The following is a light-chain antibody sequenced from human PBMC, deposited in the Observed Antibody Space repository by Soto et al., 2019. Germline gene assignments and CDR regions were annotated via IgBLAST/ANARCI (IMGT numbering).Light chain of an antibody. CDR2: GAS. CDR3: QHYHNLPLT. Sequence: IQMTQSPSSLSASVGDRVTITCQANQDITNSLNWYQQIPGKAPKPLIYGASNLVTGVPSRFSGRGSGTAFTFTISSLQPEDIATYYCQHYHNLPLTFGGGTKVEIK. J-gene: IGKJ4*01. V-gene: IGKV1-33*01. CDR1: QDITNS.